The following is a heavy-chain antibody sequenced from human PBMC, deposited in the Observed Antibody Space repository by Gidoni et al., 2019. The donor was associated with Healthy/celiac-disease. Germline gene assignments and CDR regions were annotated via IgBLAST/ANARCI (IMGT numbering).Heavy chain of an antibody. Sequence: QVQLVQSGAEVKTPGSSVTVSCKASGLTFSTYAIIWVRQDPGQGLEWMGGIIPIFGTANYAQKFKGRVTITADESTSTAYMELSSLRSEDKAVYYCARSRGGYYDSSGYYYYYYGMDVWGQGTTVTVSS. J-gene: IGHJ6*02. D-gene: IGHD3-22*01. V-gene: IGHV1-69*01. CDR2: IIPIFGTA. CDR1: GLTFSTYA. CDR3: ARSRGGYYDSSGYYYYYYGMDV.